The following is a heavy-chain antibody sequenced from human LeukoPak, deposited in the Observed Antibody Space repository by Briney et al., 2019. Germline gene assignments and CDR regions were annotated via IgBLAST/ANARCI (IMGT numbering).Heavy chain of an antibody. CDR3: ARDPGSSSFDL. V-gene: IGHV3-7*01. D-gene: IGHD6-13*01. CDR1: GSSFSTYW. CDR2: IDRDGSVR. J-gene: IGHJ4*02. Sequence: GGSLSLSCSASGSSFSTYWLSWVRQTPETGLEFVANIDRDGSVRNYMDSLRGRSTISRDNAKKSMYLEINSLRADDTAVYYCARDPGSSSFDLWGRGALVTVSS.